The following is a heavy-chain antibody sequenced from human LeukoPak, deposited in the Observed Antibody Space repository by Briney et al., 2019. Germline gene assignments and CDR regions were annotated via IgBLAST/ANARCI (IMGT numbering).Heavy chain of an antibody. V-gene: IGHV4-59*01. Sequence: SETLSLTCTVSGGSISSYDWSWIRQPPGKGLEWIGYIYYSGSTNYNPSLKSRVTISVDTSKNQFSLKLSSVTAADTAVYYCASSSYCGGDCYDFDYWGQGTLVTVSS. CDR2: IYYSGST. CDR1: GGSISSYD. J-gene: IGHJ4*02. CDR3: ASSSYCGGDCYDFDY. D-gene: IGHD2-21*02.